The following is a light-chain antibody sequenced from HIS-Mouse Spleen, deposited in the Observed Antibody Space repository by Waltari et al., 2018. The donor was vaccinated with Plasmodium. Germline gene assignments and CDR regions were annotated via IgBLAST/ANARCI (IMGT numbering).Light chain of an antibody. Sequence: EIVMTQSPATPSVSPGERANLSCRASQSVNSNLAWYQQKPGQAPRLLIYGASTRATGIPARFSGSGSGTEFTLTISSLQSEDFAVYYCQQYNNWSFTFGPGTKVDIK. V-gene: IGKV3-15*01. J-gene: IGKJ3*01. CDR1: QSVNSN. CDR3: QQYNNWSFT. CDR2: GAS.